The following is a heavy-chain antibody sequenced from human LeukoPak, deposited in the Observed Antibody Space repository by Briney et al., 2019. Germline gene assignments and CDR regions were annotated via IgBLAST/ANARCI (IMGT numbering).Heavy chain of an antibody. V-gene: IGHV3-30*02. CDR3: AKGSWIQLWSELEFDP. D-gene: IGHD5-18*01. J-gene: IGHJ5*02. CDR2: IRYDGSNK. Sequence: PGGSLRLSCAASGFTFSSDGMHGVRQAPGKGLGWVAFIRYDGSNKYYADSVKGRFTISRDNSKNTLYLQMNSLRAEDTAVYYCAKGSWIQLWSELEFDPWGQGTLVTVSS. CDR1: GFTFSSDG.